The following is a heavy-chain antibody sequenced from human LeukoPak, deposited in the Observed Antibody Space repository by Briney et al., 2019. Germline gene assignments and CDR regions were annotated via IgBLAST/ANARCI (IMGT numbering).Heavy chain of an antibody. Sequence: GRSLRLSCAASGFTFSSYGMHWVRQAPGKGLEWVAVISYDGSNKYYADSVKGRFTISRDNSKNTLYLQMNSLRAEDTAVYYCAKGSSFGDGYNSEQGFDYWGQGTLVTVSS. D-gene: IGHD5-24*01. CDR1: GFTFSSYG. J-gene: IGHJ4*02. CDR3: AKGSSFGDGYNSEQGFDY. CDR2: ISYDGSNK. V-gene: IGHV3-30*18.